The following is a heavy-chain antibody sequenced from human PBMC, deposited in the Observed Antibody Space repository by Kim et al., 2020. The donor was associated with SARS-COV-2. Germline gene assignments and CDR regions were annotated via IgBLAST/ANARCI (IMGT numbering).Heavy chain of an antibody. CDR1: GYSFTTYW. V-gene: IGHV5-51*01. CDR2: IYPGDSDT. J-gene: IGHJ2*01. CDR3: ARRDGYTSQDWYFDV. D-gene: IGHD5-12*01. Sequence: GESLKISCKGSGYSFTTYWIGWVRQMSGKGLEWMGTIYPGDSDTRYSPSFQGQVTISADKSISTAYLQWSSLKASDTAMYYCARRDGYTSQDWYFDVWGRGTLVTVSS.